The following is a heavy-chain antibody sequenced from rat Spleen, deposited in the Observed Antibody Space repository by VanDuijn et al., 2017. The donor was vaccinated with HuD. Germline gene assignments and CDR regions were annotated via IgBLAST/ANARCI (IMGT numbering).Heavy chain of an antibody. CDR3: ARSWEYYFDY. CDR2: ISNEGSST. J-gene: IGHJ2*01. Sequence: EVQLVESGGGLVQPGRSLKLSCAASGFTFSDYGMAWVRQAPTKGLEWVASISNEGSSTYYGDSVKGRFTISRDNAKSTLYLQMNNLGSEDTATYYCARSWEYYFDYWGQGVMVTVSS. D-gene: IGHD5-1*01. CDR1: GFTFSDYG. V-gene: IGHV5-22*01.